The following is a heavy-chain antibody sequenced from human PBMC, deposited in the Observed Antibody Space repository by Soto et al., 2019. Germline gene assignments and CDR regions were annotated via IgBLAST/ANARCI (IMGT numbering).Heavy chain of an antibody. CDR2: INAGNGNT. V-gene: IGHV1-3*01. Sequence: ASVKVSCKASGYTFTSYAMHWVRQAPGQRLEWMGWINAGNGNTKYSQKFQGRVTITRDTSASTAYMELSSLRSEDTAVYYCARSGGNYYYYDSSGYYDPWGQGTLVTVS. CDR3: ARSGGNYYYYDSSGYYDP. CDR1: GYTFTSYA. D-gene: IGHD3-22*01. J-gene: IGHJ5*02.